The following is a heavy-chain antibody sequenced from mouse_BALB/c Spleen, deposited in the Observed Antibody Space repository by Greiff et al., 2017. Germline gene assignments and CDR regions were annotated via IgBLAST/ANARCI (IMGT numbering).Heavy chain of an antibody. J-gene: IGHJ2*01. CDR3: ARSPGLRRHFDY. CDR2: ISSGSSTI. Sequence: EVQGVESGGGLVQPGGSRKLSCAASGFTFSSFGMHWVRQAPEKGLEWVAYISSGSSTIYYADTVKGRFTISRDNPKNTLFLQMTSLRSEDTAMYYCARSPGLRRHFDYWGQGTTLTVSS. CDR1: GFTFSSFG. D-gene: IGHD1-2*01. V-gene: IGHV5-17*02.